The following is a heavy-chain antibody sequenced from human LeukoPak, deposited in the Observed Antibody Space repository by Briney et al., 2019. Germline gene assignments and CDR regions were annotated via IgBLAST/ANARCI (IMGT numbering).Heavy chain of an antibody. D-gene: IGHD3-22*01. Sequence: GGSLRLSCAASGFTFSSYAMSWVRQAPGKGLEWVSAISGSGGSTYYADSVKGRFTISRDNSKNTLYLQMNSLRAEDTAVYYCAKDRGSSGYYYYYYMDVWGKGTTVTVSS. CDR3: AKDRGSSGYYYYYYMDV. V-gene: IGHV3-23*01. J-gene: IGHJ6*03. CDR2: ISGSGGST. CDR1: GFTFSSYA.